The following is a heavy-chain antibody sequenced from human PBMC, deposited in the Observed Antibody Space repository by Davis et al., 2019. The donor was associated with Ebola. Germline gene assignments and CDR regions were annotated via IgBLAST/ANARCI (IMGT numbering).Heavy chain of an antibody. J-gene: IGHJ4*02. CDR3: ARGYGDYRYYDY. Sequence: ASVKVSCKASGYTFTNYGIIWVRQAPGQGLEWMGWISAYNGNTNYAQKFQGRVTMTTDTSTSIAYMELRSLRSEDTAVYYCARGYGDYRYYDYWGQGTLVTVSS. CDR2: ISAYNGNT. CDR1: GYTFTNYG. D-gene: IGHD4-17*01. V-gene: IGHV1-18*01.